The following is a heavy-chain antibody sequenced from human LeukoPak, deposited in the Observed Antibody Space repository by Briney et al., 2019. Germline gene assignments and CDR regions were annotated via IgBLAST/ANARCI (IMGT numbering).Heavy chain of an antibody. V-gene: IGHV4-59*01. CDR3: ARVGNQRGSYRYINWFDP. Sequence: SETLSLTCTVSGGSISGYYWSWIRQPPGKGLEWIGYIHYSGSPNYNPSLKSRVTISEDTSKNQFSLKLSSVTAADTALYYCARVGNQRGSYRYINWFDPWGQGTLVIVSS. CDR1: GGSISGYY. D-gene: IGHD3-16*02. CDR2: IHYSGSP. J-gene: IGHJ5*02.